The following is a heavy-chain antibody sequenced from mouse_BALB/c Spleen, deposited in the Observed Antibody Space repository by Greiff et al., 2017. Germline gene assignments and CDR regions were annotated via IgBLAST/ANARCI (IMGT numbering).Heavy chain of an antibody. Sequence: EVKLMESGGGLVQPGGSLKLSCAASGFTFSSYTMSWVRQTPEKRLEWVAYISNGGGSTYYPDTVKGRFTISRDTAKNTLYLQMSSLKSEDTAMYYCARHGDYGNSLYFDVWGAGTTVTVSS. CDR3: ARHGDYGNSLYFDV. CDR2: ISNGGGST. D-gene: IGHD2-1*01. CDR1: GFTFSSYT. J-gene: IGHJ1*01. V-gene: IGHV5-12-2*01.